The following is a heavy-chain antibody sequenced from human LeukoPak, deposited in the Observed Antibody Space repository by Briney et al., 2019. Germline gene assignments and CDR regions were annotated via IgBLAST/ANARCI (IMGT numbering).Heavy chain of an antibody. CDR2: INWNGGST. Sequence: SGGSLRLSCAASGLTFNTYSMNWVRQAPGKGLEWVSGINWNGGSTGYADSVKGRFTISRDNAKNSLYLQMNSLRAEDTALYHCARVAGEGYDSTRGAFDIWGQGTMVTVSS. V-gene: IGHV3-20*01. J-gene: IGHJ3*02. CDR3: ARVAGEGYDSTRGAFDI. D-gene: IGHD3-22*01. CDR1: GLTFNTYS.